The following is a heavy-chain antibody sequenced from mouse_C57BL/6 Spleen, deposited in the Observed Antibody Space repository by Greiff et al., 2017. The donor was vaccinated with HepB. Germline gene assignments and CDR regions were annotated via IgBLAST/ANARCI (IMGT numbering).Heavy chain of an antibody. J-gene: IGHJ1*03. Sequence: EVKLQESGPVLVKPGASVKMSCKASGYTFTDYYMNWVKQSHGKSLEWIGVINPYNGGTSYNQKFKGKATLTVDKSSSTAYMELNSLTSEDSAVYYCANYGSSYDWYFDVWGTGTTVTVSS. V-gene: IGHV1-19*01. CDR2: INPYNGGT. CDR3: ANYGSSYDWYFDV. CDR1: GYTFTDYY. D-gene: IGHD1-1*01.